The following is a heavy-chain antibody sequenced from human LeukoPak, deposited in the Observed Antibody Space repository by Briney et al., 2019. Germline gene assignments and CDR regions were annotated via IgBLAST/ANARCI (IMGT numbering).Heavy chain of an antibody. CDR2: ISSDGRTT. CDR1: GFTFSSYW. D-gene: IGHD2-2*01. Sequence: GGSLRLSCVASGFTFSSYWMHWVRQAPGTGLVWVSRISSDGRTTTYADSVKGRCTISRDNAKNTLYLEMNSLRAEDTALYYCVRGYCSSSSCLSRFADYWGQGTLVTVSS. J-gene: IGHJ4*02. V-gene: IGHV3-74*01. CDR3: VRGYCSSSSCLSRFADY.